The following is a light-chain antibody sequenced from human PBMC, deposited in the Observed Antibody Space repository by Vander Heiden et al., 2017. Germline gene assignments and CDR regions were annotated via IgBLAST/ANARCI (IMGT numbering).Light chain of an antibody. CDR1: QSVVYSSNNKNY. CDR2: WAA. V-gene: IGKV4-1*01. J-gene: IGKJ4*01. Sequence: DIVMTQSPDSLAVSLGERHHLNCKSSQSVVYSSNNKNYLAWSQQKPGQTPKMLIFWAATRESGVPDRCSGRGSGTDFTSTISSLQAEDVAVYYCQQYYSNTLTFGGTTKVEIK. CDR3: QQYYSNTLT.